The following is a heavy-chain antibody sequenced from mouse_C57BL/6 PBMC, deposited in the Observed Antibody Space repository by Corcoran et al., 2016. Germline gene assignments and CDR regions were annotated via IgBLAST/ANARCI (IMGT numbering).Heavy chain of an antibody. D-gene: IGHD1-1*01. V-gene: IGHV1-80*01. CDR2: IYPGDGDT. CDR1: GYAFSSYW. Sequence: QVQLQQSGAELVKPGASVKISCKASGYAFSSYWLNCVKQRPGKGLEWIGQIYPGDGDTNYNGKFKGKATLTADKSSSTAYMQLSSLTSEDSAVYFCARWNYGSSYFDYWGQGTTLTVSS. J-gene: IGHJ2*01. CDR3: ARWNYGSSYFDY.